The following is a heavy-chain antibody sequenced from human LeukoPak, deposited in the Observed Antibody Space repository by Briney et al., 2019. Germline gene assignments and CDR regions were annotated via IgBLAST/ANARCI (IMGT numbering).Heavy chain of an antibody. Sequence: ASVKVSCKASGYTFTSYGISWVRQAPGQGLEWMGWISAYNGNTNYAQKLQGRVTMTTDTSTSTAYMELRSLRSEDTAVYYCARAGGIAARRGWFDPWGQGTLVTVSS. D-gene: IGHD6-6*01. V-gene: IGHV1-18*01. CDR1: GYTFTSYG. J-gene: IGHJ5*02. CDR2: ISAYNGNT. CDR3: ARAGGIAARRGWFDP.